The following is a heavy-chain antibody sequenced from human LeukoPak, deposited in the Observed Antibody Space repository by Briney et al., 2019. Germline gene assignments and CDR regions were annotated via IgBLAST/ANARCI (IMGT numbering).Heavy chain of an antibody. J-gene: IGHJ4*02. CDR2: INSASSDI. CDR1: GFTFSSYS. V-gene: IGHV3-21*01. Sequence: GGSLRLSCAASGFTFSSYSMKWVRQAPGKGLEWISCINSASSDIYYADSVWGRFTISRDNAKNSLYLQMNSLRAEDTGVYYCARDRYPLGSYAPPFDYWGQGILVTVSS. D-gene: IGHD3-16*01. CDR3: ARDRYPLGSYAPPFDY.